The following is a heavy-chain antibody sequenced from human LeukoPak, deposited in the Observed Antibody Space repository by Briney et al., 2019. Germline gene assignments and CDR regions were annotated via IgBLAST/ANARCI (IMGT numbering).Heavy chain of an antibody. CDR1: GFTFNNFA. CDR3: AKRGSYDFWSGYYYDY. J-gene: IGHJ4*02. D-gene: IGHD3-3*01. Sequence: GGSLRLSCAAFGFTFNNFAMSWVRQAPGKGLEWVSATSGSGGSIYYADSVKGRFTISRDNSKNTLYLQMNSLRADDTALYYCAKRGSYDFWSGYYYDYWGRGTPVTVSS. V-gene: IGHV3-23*01. CDR2: TSGSGGSI.